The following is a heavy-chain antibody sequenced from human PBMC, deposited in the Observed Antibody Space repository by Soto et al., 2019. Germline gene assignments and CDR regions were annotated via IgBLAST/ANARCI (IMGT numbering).Heavy chain of an antibody. V-gene: IGHV3-53*01. D-gene: IGHD4-17*01. J-gene: IGHJ1*01. CDR1: GFTVSSNY. CDR2: IYTDGST. Sequence: EVQLVESGGGLIQPGGSLRLSCAASGFTVSSNYMSWVRQAPGKGLEWVSVIYTDGSTYYADSVKGRFTISRDNSKNTLYLQMNGRRAEDTAVYDCARGGSGATVTTSRYFQHWGQGTLVNVSS. CDR3: ARGGSGATVTTSRYFQH.